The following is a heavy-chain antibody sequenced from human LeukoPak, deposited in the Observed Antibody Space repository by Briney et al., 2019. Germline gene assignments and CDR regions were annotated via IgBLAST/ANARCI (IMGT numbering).Heavy chain of an antibody. J-gene: IGHJ3*02. Sequence: ASETLSLTCAVYGGSFSGYYWSWIRQPPGKGLGWIGEINHSGGTNYNPSLKSRVTISVDTAKNQFSLKPSSVTAADTAVYYCARQPRSYDYVWGSYRPRDAFDIWGQGTMVTVSS. V-gene: IGHV4-34*01. CDR2: INHSGGT. CDR3: ARQPRSYDYVWGSYRPRDAFDI. D-gene: IGHD3-16*02. CDR1: GGSFSGYY.